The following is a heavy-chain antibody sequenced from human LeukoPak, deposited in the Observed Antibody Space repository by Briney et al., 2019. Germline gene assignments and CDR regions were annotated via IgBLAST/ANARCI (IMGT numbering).Heavy chain of an antibody. CDR3: ARDTAYGSGSSNWFDP. CDR2: IYSGGST. CDR1: GFTVSSNY. J-gene: IGHJ5*02. Sequence: GGSLRLSCAASGFTVSSNYMSWVRQAPGKGLEWASVIYSGGSTYYADSVKGRFTISRDNSKNTLYLQMNSLRAEDTAVYYCARDTAYGSGSSNWFDPWGQGTLVTVSS. V-gene: IGHV3-66*01. D-gene: IGHD3-10*01.